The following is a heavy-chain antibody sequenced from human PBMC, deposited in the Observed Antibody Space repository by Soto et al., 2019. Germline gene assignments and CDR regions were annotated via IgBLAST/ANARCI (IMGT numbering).Heavy chain of an antibody. CDR2: IIPILGIA. J-gene: IGHJ4*02. Sequence: VASVKVSCKASGGTFSSYTISWVRQAPGQGLEWMGRIIPILGIANYAQKFQGRVTITADKSTSTAYMELSSLRSEDTAVYYCARDPLTASDYVSKLFHSRGQAPLVTSPQ. CDR3: ARDPLTASDYVSKLFHS. D-gene: IGHD4-17*01. CDR1: GGTFSSYT. V-gene: IGHV1-69*04.